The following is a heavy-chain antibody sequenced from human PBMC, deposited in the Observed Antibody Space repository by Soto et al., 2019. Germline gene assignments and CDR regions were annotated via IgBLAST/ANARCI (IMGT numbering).Heavy chain of an antibody. D-gene: IGHD1-26*01. CDR1: GYTFTSYY. V-gene: IGHV1-46*01. CDR2: INPSGGST. J-gene: IGHJ6*02. CDR3: ARAEIVGASLPYYYGMDV. Sequence: QVQLVQSGAEVKKPGASVKVSCKASGYTFTSYYMHWVRQAPGQGLEWMGIINPSGGSTSYAQKFQGRVTMTRDTSTSTVYMELSSLRSEDTAVYYCARAEIVGASLPYYYGMDVWGQGTTVTVSS.